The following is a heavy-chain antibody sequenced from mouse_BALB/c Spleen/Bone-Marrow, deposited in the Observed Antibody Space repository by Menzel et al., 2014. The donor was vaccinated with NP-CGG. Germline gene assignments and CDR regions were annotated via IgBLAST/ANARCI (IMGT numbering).Heavy chain of an antibody. Sequence: EVKVVDSGGGLVKPGGSLKLSCAASGFTFSDYYMYWVRQTPEKRLEWVATISDGGSYTYYSDSVKGRFTISRDNAKNNLYLQMSSLKSEDTAMYYCARVSYDYFDYWGQGTTLTVSS. CDR1: GFTFSDYY. J-gene: IGHJ2*01. V-gene: IGHV5-4*02. CDR3: ARVSYDYFDY. D-gene: IGHD2-4*01. CDR2: ISDGGSYT.